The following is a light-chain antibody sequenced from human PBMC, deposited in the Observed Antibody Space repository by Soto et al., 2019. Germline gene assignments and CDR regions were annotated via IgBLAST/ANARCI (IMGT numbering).Light chain of an antibody. V-gene: IGKV3D-15*01. Sequence: EIVMTQSPATLSVSPGERVTLSCKASRSVRSNLAWYQQKPGQAPRLLIYGASIRATGIPDRFSGSGSGTEFTLTISRLEPEDFAVYYCQQYGKSPGTFGQGTKVDIK. J-gene: IGKJ1*01. CDR1: RSVRSN. CDR3: QQYGKSPGT. CDR2: GAS.